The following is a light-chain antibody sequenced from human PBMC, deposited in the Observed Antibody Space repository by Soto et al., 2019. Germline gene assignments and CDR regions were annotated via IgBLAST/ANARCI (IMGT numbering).Light chain of an antibody. CDR3: AVWDDSLSGVV. CDR2: NDY. Sequence: QAVVAQPPSASGTPGQRVTISCSGSTSNVGSNLASWYQQLPGSAPKLLIYNDYERPSGVPDRFSRSKSGTSASLGISGLRSEDEADYFCAVWDDSLSGVVFGGGTKLTVL. J-gene: IGLJ2*01. CDR1: TSNVGSNL. V-gene: IGLV1-47*02.